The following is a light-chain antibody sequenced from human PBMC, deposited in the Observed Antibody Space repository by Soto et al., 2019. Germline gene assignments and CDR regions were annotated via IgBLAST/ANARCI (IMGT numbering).Light chain of an antibody. CDR1: SSDVGGYNY. Sequence: QSALTRPASVSGSPGQSIAISCTGTSSDVGGYNYVSWYQQHPGTAPKLMIYDVSDRPSGVSNRFSGSKSGNTASLTISGLQAEDEADYYCSSYTTSSTLVFGGGTKLTVL. V-gene: IGLV2-14*01. J-gene: IGLJ2*01. CDR2: DVS. CDR3: SSYTTSSTLV.